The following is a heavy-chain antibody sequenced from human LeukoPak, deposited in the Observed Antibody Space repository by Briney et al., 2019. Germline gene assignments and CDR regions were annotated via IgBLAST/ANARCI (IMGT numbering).Heavy chain of an antibody. Sequence: GGSLRLSCAASGFTFSSYWMSWVRQAPGKGLEWVANIKQDGSEKYYVDSVKGRFTISRDNAKNSLYLQMNSLRAEDTAVYYCAREGGYTSSRFGGYLDLWGRGTLVTVSS. J-gene: IGHJ2*01. CDR2: IKQDGSEK. CDR3: AREGGYTSSRFGGYLDL. D-gene: IGHD3-10*01. V-gene: IGHV3-7*01. CDR1: GFTFSSYW.